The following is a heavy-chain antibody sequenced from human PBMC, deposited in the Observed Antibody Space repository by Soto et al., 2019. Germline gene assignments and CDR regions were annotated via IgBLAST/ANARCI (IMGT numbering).Heavy chain of an antibody. D-gene: IGHD3-10*01. V-gene: IGHV3-7*03. CDR1: GFTFSTYW. CDR3: ARGSTDSYPGSRIFDF. Sequence: PGGSLRLSCAASGFTFSTYWMSWVRQAPGKGLEWVANIKQDGSERYYVDSVKGRFTISRDNAKNSLYLQMNSLRVEDSALYYCARGSTDSYPGSRIFDFWGRGTLVTVSS. J-gene: IGHJ4*02. CDR2: IKQDGSER.